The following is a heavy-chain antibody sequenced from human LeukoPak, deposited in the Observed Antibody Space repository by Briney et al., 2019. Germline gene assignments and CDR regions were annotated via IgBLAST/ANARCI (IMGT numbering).Heavy chain of an antibody. Sequence: SETLSLTCTTSGGSINSFYWSWIRQPPGKGLEWIGYIYYSGSTNYNPSLRSRVTISLDTSKNQFSLRLNSVTAADTAVYYCARGPYDRSTYYPYWGQGTLVTVSS. D-gene: IGHD3-22*01. J-gene: IGHJ4*02. CDR1: GGSINSFY. CDR3: ARGPYDRSTYYPY. CDR2: IYYSGST. V-gene: IGHV4-59*01.